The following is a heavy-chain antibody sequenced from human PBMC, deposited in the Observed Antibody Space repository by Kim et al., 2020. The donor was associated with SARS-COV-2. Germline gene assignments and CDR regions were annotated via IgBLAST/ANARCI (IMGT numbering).Heavy chain of an antibody. Sequence: GGSLRLSCAASGFTFGGYAMHWVRQAPGKGLEWVSVISYDGSNKYYADSVKGRFTISRDNSKNTLYLQMNSLRAEDTAVYYCAKDQQWLVSHYFDYWGQGTLVTVSS. J-gene: IGHJ4*02. CDR1: GFTFGGYA. CDR2: ISYDGSNK. V-gene: IGHV3-30*18. D-gene: IGHD6-19*01. CDR3: AKDQQWLVSHYFDY.